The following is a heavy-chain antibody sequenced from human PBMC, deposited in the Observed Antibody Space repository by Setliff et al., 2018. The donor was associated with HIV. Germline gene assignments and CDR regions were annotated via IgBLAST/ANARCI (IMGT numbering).Heavy chain of an antibody. Sequence: PGGSLRLSCAASGFTFRNAWMSWVRQAPGKGLEWVGRIKSKSDGGAVHYAAPVKGRFTISRDDSQDTLYLEMNSLTNEDTAMYYCTTYSSVYYHSDCWGQGTLVTASS. CDR2: IKSKSDGGAV. CDR3: TTYSSVYYHSDC. D-gene: IGHD3-22*01. J-gene: IGHJ4*02. CDR1: GFTFRNAW. V-gene: IGHV3-15*06.